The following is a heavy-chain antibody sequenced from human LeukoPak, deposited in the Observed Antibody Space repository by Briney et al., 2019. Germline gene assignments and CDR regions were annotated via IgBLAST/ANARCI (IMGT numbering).Heavy chain of an antibody. V-gene: IGHV3-21*01. CDR2: ISSSSSYI. D-gene: IGHD6-13*01. CDR1: GFTFSSYS. J-gene: IGHJ4*02. Sequence: GGSLRLSCAASGFTFSSYSMNWVRQAPGKGLEWVSSISSSSSYIYYADSVKGRFTISRDNAKNSLYLQMNSLRAEDTAVYCCARSSSWYVYGYWGQGTLVTVSS. CDR3: ARSSSWYVYGY.